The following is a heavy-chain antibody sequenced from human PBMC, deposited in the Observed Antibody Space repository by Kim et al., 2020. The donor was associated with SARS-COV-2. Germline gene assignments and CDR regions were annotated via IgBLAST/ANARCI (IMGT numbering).Heavy chain of an antibody. CDR2: ISSNGGRT. CDR3: AREMGYCSGGSCYSGYYY. CDR1: GFTFSSYA. Sequence: GGSLRLSCAASGFTFSSYAMHWVRQAPGKGLEYVSAISSNGGRTYYANSVKGRFTISRDNSKNTLYLQMGSLRAEDMAVYYCAREMGYCSGGSCYSGYYY. V-gene: IGHV3-64*01. J-gene: IGHJ6*01. D-gene: IGHD2-15*01.